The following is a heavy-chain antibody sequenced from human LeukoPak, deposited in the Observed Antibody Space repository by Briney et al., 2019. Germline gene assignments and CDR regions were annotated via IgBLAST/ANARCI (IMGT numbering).Heavy chain of an antibody. CDR1: GFTFSIYA. D-gene: IGHD3-10*01. V-gene: IGHV3-23*01. Sequence: GGSLRLSCAASGFTFSIYAMSCVRQTPGRELEWVAAISGSGDNTYYADSVKGRFTISRDNSKNTLYLQMNSLRAEDTAVYYCARDVTMVRGVIITSHFDYWGQGTLVTVSS. CDR3: ARDVTMVRGVIITSHFDY. CDR2: ISGSGDNT. J-gene: IGHJ4*02.